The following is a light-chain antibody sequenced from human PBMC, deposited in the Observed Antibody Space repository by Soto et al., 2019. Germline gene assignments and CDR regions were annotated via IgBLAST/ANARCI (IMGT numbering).Light chain of an antibody. CDR3: QRYHAYPYT. CDR1: QSVSKW. V-gene: IGKV1-5*01. Sequence: DIQMTQSPSTLSASVGDRVTITCRASQSVSKWLAWYQQKPGKSPKLLIYDVSTLHSDGPSRFNGDRFGTEFTLIVSSPQPDDFANYYCQRYHAYPYTFGQGTK. CDR2: DVS. J-gene: IGKJ2*01.